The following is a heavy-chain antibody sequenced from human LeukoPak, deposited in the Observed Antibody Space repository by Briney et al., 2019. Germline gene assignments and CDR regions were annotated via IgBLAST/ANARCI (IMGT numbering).Heavy chain of an antibody. J-gene: IGHJ3*02. CDR3: AKGITMVRGVMGDAFDI. D-gene: IGHD3-10*01. CDR2: ISYDGSNK. Sequence: GGSLRLSCAASGFTFSSYGMHWVRQAPGKGLEWVAVISYDGSNKYYADSVKDRFTISRDNSKNTLYLQMNSLRAEDTAVYYCAKGITMVRGVMGDAFDIWGQGTMVTISS. V-gene: IGHV3-30*18. CDR1: GFTFSSYG.